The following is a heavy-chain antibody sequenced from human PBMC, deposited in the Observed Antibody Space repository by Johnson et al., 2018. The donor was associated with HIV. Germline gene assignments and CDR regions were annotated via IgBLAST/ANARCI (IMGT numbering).Heavy chain of an antibody. J-gene: IGHJ3*02. CDR3: AKDPVVTRAFDI. D-gene: IGHD4-23*01. Sequence: QVQLVESGGGVVQPGRSLRLSCAASRFTFSRYGMHWVRQAPGKGLEWVAVIPYDGSNTYYADSVNGRFTISRDNSKNTVYLQMNSLRAEDTAVYYCAKDPVVTRAFDIWGQGTKVTVSS. V-gene: IGHV3-30*18. CDR1: RFTFSRYG. CDR2: IPYDGSNT.